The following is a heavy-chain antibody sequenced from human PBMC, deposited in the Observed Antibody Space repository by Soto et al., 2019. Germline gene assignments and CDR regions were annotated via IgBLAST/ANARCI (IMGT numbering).Heavy chain of an antibody. D-gene: IGHD2-2*01. CDR3: AREDIVVVPAARFDY. CDR2: ISSSSSTI. J-gene: IGHJ4*02. CDR1: GFTFSSYS. Sequence: EVQLVESGGGLVQPGGSLRLSCAASGFTFSSYSMNWVRQAPGKGLEWVSYISSSSSTIYYADSVKGRFTISRDNAKNSLYLQMNSLRAEDTAVYYCAREDIVVVPAARFDYWGQGTLVTVSS. V-gene: IGHV3-48*01.